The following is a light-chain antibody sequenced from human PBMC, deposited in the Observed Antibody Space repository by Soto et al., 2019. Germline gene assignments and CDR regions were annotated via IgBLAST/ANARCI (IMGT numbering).Light chain of an antibody. Sequence: QSVLTQPPSASGSPGQSVAISCTGTSSDVGGYNYVSWYQQHPGKAPKLMIYEVNKRPSGVPDRFSGSKSGNTASLTVSGLQAEDEADYYCSSYTRSSTLYVFGTGTKRTVL. CDR3: SSYTRSSTLYV. V-gene: IGLV2-8*01. CDR1: SSDVGGYNY. CDR2: EVN. J-gene: IGLJ1*01.